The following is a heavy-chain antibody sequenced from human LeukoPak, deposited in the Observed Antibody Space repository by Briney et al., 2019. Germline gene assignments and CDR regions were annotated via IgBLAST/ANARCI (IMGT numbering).Heavy chain of an antibody. Sequence: SETLSLTCAVYGGSFSGYYWSWIRQPPGKGLEWIGEINHSGSTNDNPSLKSRVTISVDTSKNQFSLKLSSVTAADTAVYYCARRRGYSYGYPSYYYYYMDVWGKGTTVTISS. CDR1: GGSFSGYY. D-gene: IGHD5-18*01. CDR2: INHSGST. J-gene: IGHJ6*03. CDR3: ARRRGYSYGYPSYYYYYMDV. V-gene: IGHV4-34*01.